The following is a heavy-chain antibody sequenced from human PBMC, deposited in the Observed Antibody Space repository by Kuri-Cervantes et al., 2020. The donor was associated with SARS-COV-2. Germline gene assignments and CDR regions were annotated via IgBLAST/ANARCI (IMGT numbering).Heavy chain of an antibody. CDR1: GGSISSGGYY. CDR3: ARAEAARLYYGMDV. D-gene: IGHD6-6*01. V-gene: IGHV4-31*02. Sequence: SCTVSGGSISSGGYYWSWIRQHPGKGLEWIGYIYYSGSIYYNPSLKSRVTISVDTSKNQFSLKLSSVTAADTAVYYCARAEAARLYYGMDVWGQGTTVTVSS. CDR2: IYYSGSI. J-gene: IGHJ6*02.